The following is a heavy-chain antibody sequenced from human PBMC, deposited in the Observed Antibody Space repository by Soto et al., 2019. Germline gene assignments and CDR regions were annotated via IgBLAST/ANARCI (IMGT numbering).Heavy chain of an antibody. Sequence: SETLALTCAVSGGSFSGYYWSWIRQPPGKGLEWIGEINHSGSTNYNPSLKSRVTISVDTSKNQFSLKLSSVTAADTAVYYCAIVTAIRGGWFDPWGQGTLVTVSS. CDR1: GGSFSGYY. J-gene: IGHJ5*02. V-gene: IGHV4-34*01. D-gene: IGHD2-21*02. CDR2: INHSGST. CDR3: AIVTAIRGGWFDP.